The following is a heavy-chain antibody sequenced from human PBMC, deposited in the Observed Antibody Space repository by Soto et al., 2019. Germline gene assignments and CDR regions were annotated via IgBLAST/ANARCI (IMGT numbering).Heavy chain of an antibody. V-gene: IGHV4-30-4*01. CDR2: IYYSGST. Sequence: SETLSLTCTVSGGSISSGDYYWSWIRQPTGKGLEWIGYIYYSGSTYYNTSLKSRVTISVDTYKNQFSLKLSSVTAADTAVYYCARLPHCSGGSCYTDEYYYYMDVWGKGTTVTSP. CDR3: ARLPHCSGGSCYTDEYYYYMDV. CDR1: GGSISSGDYY. D-gene: IGHD2-15*01. J-gene: IGHJ6*03.